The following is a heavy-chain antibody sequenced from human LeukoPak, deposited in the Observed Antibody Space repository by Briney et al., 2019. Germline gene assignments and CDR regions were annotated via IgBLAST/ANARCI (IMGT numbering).Heavy chain of an antibody. CDR2: ISGSGSST. Sequence: GAPRPSCCASSFAFSSYAMSWVRQAPGKGLEGVSAISGSGSSTYYADSVKGRITISGDNSKNTLYLQMNSLRAEDTVVYYCAKHYYGSGSYYDAFDIWGQGTMVTVSS. CDR1: SFAFSSYA. D-gene: IGHD3-10*01. V-gene: IGHV3-23*01. CDR3: AKHYYGSGSYYDAFDI. J-gene: IGHJ3*02.